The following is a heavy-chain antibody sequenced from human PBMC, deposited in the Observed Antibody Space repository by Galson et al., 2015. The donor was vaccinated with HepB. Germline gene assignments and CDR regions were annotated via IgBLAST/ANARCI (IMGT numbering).Heavy chain of an antibody. J-gene: IGHJ3*02. CDR2: ISDDGSNK. CDR1: GFTFTNYI. D-gene: IGHD5-18*01. CDR3: VRDGPNGGYSYGQLRPDAFDI. Sequence: SLRLSCAASGFTFTNYIMHWVRQAPGKGLGWVAVISDDGSNKDYADSVKGRFTISRDNSKNTLYLQMNSLRTEDTAVYYCVRDGPNGGYSYGQLRPDAFDIWGQGTLVTVSS. V-gene: IGHV3-30*04.